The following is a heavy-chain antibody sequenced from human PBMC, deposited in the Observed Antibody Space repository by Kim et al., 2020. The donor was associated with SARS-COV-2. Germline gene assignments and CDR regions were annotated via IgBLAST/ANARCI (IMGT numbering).Heavy chain of an antibody. J-gene: IGHJ4*02. Sequence: GGSLRLSCAASGFTFSSYAMHWVRQAPGKGLEWVAVISYDGSNKYYADSVKGRFTISRDNSKNTLYLQMNSLRAEDTAVYYCARVQWQQLVGPAFDYWGQGTLVTVSS. D-gene: IGHD6-13*01. V-gene: IGHV3-30*04. CDR1: GFTFSSYA. CDR3: ARVQWQQLVGPAFDY. CDR2: ISYDGSNK.